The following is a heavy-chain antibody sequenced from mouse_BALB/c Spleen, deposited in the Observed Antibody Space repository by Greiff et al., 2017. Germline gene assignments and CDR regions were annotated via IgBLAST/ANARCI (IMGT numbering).Heavy chain of an antibody. J-gene: IGHJ2*01. D-gene: IGHD2-4*01. CDR3: ARGNYDVYFDY. CDR1: GYTFSSYW. Sequence: QVQLQQSGAELMKPGASVKISCKATGYTFSSYWIEWVKQRPGHGLEWIGEILPGSGSTNYNEKFKGKATFTADTSSNTAYMQLSSLTSEDSAVYYCARGNYDVYFDYWGQGTTLTVSS. CDR2: ILPGSGST. V-gene: IGHV1-9*01.